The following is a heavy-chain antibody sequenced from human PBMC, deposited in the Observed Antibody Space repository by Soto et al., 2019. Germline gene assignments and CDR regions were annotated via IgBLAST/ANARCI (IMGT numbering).Heavy chain of an antibody. J-gene: IGHJ5*02. D-gene: IGHD3-16*01. Sequence: TLSLTCTVSVVSIIGATYYCTWIRQSPVNGLDWLGYSHSGSPFYNPSLKSRLSISIEVSKNQFSLTLRSVTAADAAMYYCARSVTPRGSFWGWFDPWGPGTRVTVSS. CDR1: VVSIIGATYY. CDR3: ARSVTPRGSFWGWFDP. V-gene: IGHV4-30-4*01. CDR2: SHSGSP.